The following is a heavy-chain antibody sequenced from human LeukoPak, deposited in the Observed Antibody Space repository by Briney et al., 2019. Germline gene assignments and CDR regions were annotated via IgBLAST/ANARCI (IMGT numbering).Heavy chain of an antibody. CDR1: GFIFSSSA. CDR2: ISGGGDDT. CDR3: AKDSRESSGHFPYYYYYHYGLDV. Sequence: GGSLRLSCAASGFIFSSSAMSWVRQAPGKGLEWVSAISGGGDDTSYADSARGRFTVSRDNSKNTLYLQMNSLRAEDTAVYYCAKDSRESSGHFPYYYYYHYGLDVWGQGPTVTVSS. V-gene: IGHV3-23*01. J-gene: IGHJ6*02. D-gene: IGHD3-22*01.